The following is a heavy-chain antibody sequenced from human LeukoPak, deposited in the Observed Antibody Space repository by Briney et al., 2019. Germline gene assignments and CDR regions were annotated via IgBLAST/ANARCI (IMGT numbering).Heavy chain of an antibody. V-gene: IGHV3-33*01. CDR1: GFTFSSYG. J-gene: IGHJ6*02. Sequence: GGSLRLSCAASGFTFSSYGMHWVRQAPGKGLEWVAVIWYDGSNKYYADSVKGRFTISRDNSKNTLYLQMNSLRAEDTAVYYCARGYGGVYYYYYYGMDVWGQGTTVTVSS. CDR2: IWYDGSNK. CDR3: ARGYGGVYYYYYYGMDV. D-gene: IGHD3-16*01.